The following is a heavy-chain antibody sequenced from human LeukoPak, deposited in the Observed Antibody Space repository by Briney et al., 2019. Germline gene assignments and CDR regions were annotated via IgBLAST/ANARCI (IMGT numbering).Heavy chain of an antibody. V-gene: IGHV3-64*01. CDR1: GFTFSSYA. D-gene: IGHD6-13*01. Sequence: GGSLRLSCAASGFTFSSYAMHWVRQAPGRGLKYVSAISSNGGSTYYANSVKGRFTISRDNSKNTLYLQMGSLRAEDMAVYYCARESTYSSSWYPYFDYWGQGTLVTVSS. CDR3: ARESTYSSSWYPYFDY. J-gene: IGHJ4*02. CDR2: ISSNGGST.